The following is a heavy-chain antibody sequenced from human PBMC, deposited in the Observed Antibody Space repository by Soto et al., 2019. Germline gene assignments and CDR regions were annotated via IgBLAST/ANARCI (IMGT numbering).Heavy chain of an antibody. V-gene: IGHV4-59*01. D-gene: IGHD4-4*01. CDR3: ATGRGDDYSNFYYFNX. J-gene: IGHJ4*02. CDR2: IYYSGST. Sequence: ETLSLTCTVSGGSISSYYWSWIRQPPGKGLEWIGYIYYSGSTNYNPSLKSLVTISVDTSKNQFSLKLSSVTAADTAVYYCATGRGDDYSNFYYFNXRCQGTPVTVSX. CDR1: GGSISSYY.